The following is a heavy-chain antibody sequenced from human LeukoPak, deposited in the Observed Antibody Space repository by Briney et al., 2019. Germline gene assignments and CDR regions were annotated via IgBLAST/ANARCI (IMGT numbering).Heavy chain of an antibody. Sequence: KTGGSLRLSCAASGFTFSSYSMNWVRQAPGKGLEWVSSISSSSSYIYYADSVKGRFTISRDNSKNTLYLQMNSLRAVDTAVYYCAKANYGDYEAPFDYWGQGTLVTVSS. CDR2: ISSSSSYI. CDR1: GFTFSSYS. V-gene: IGHV3-21*04. CDR3: AKANYGDYEAPFDY. J-gene: IGHJ4*02. D-gene: IGHD4-17*01.